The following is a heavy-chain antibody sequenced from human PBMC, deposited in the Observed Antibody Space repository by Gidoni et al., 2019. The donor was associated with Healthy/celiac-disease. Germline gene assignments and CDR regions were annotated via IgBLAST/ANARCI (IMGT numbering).Heavy chain of an antibody. Sequence: QVQLQQWGAGLLKPSETLSLTSAVYVGSFRGSSWRWIRQPPGKGLEWIGEINHSGSTNYNPSLKSRVTISVDTSKNQFSLKLSSVTAADTAVYYCARMEALECSSTSCYGRDFDYWGQGTLVTFSS. CDR3: ARMEALECSSTSCYGRDFDY. CDR1: VGSFRGSS. CDR2: INHSGST. J-gene: IGHJ4*02. V-gene: IGHV4-34*01. D-gene: IGHD2-2*01.